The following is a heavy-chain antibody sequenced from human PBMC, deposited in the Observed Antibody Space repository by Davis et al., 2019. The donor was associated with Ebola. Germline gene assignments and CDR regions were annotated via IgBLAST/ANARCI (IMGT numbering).Heavy chain of an antibody. D-gene: IGHD3-10*01. V-gene: IGHV3-48*04. CDR1: GFTFSGYS. CDR3: ARENYASGSFYFDF. CDR2: ISGFSNTI. Sequence: GESLKISCAASGFTFSGYSMNWVRQAPGKGLEWLSYISGFSNTIYYAESVKGRFTISRDNAKNSLYLQMNSLRAEDTAVYYCARENYASGSFYFDFWGQGTLVTVSS. J-gene: IGHJ4*02.